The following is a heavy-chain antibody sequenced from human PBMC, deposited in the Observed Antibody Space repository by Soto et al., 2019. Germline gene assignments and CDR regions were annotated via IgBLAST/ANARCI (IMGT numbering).Heavy chain of an antibody. Sequence: EVQLVESGGGLVQPGGSLRLSCAASGFTFSSYSMNWVRQAPGKGLEGVSYISSSSSTIYYAASVKGPFTISRDNAKNSLYRQMTRLRDEDTAVYYCASGKDYAEGGYWGQGTLVTVSS. CDR2: ISSSSSTI. CDR1: GFTFSSYS. J-gene: IGHJ4*02. CDR3: ASGKDYAEGGY. D-gene: IGHD4-17*01. V-gene: IGHV3-48*02.